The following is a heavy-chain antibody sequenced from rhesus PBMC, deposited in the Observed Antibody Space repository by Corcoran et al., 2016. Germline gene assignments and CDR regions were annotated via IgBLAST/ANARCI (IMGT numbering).Heavy chain of an antibody. CDR2: IDGNSATT. CDR1: GGSISGYY. Sequence: QVKLQQWGEGLVRPSETLSRTCAVYGGSISGYYWTGIPPSPGKGLEWIGNIDGNSATTNYNPSLKNRVTISKDTSKNQFSLNLSSVTAADTAMYFCAIIPYSNYLDYWGQGVQVTVSS. CDR3: AIIPYSNYLDY. J-gene: IGHJ4*01. D-gene: IGHD4-23*01. V-gene: IGHV4-73*01.